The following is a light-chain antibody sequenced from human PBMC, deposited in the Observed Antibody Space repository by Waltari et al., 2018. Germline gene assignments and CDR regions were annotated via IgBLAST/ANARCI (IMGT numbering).Light chain of an antibody. J-gene: IGLJ1*01. CDR1: TTDSWTYNL. CDR2: EGT. V-gene: IGLV2-23*01. CDR3: CSYVSNTYV. Sequence: QSALTQPASVSGSPGQSITISCTGTTTDSWTYNLVSWYQQHPGTAPKLLIFEGTKRPPGFSNRFFASKSGNTSSLMISGLHAVDEADYHCCSYVSNTYVFGPGTKVTVL.